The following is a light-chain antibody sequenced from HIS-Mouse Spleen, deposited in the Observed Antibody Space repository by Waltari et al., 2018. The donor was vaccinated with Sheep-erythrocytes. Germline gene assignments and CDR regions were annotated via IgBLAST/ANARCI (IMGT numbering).Light chain of an antibody. Sequence: IGLRQSPATLSVSPGERATLSCRASQSVSSNLACYQQKPGQAPRLLIYGASTRATGIPARFSGSGSGTQFTLTISSMQSEDFAVYYCQQYNNWPPGTFGQGTKLEIK. J-gene: IGKJ2*02. CDR3: QQYNNWPPGT. V-gene: IGKV3-15*01. CDR1: QSVSSN. CDR2: GAS.